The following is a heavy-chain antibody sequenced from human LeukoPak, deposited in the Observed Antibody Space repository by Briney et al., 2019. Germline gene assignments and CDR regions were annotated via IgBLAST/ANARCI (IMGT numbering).Heavy chain of an antibody. Sequence: GSLRLSCAVSGITLSNYGMSWVRQAPGKGLEWVAGISDNGGSTNYADSVKGRFTISRDNPKNTLYLQMNSLRAEDTAVYFCAKRGVVIRVILVGFHKEAYYFDSWGQGALVTVSS. V-gene: IGHV3-23*01. CDR3: AKRGVVIRVILVGFHKEAYYFDS. J-gene: IGHJ4*02. CDR1: GITLSNYG. D-gene: IGHD3-22*01. CDR2: ISDNGGST.